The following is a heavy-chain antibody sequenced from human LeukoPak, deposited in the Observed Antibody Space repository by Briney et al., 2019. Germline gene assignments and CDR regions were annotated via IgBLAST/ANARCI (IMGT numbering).Heavy chain of an antibody. CDR2: ISSSGNII. D-gene: IGHD2/OR15-2a*01. Sequence: PGESLRLSCAASGFTFSSYEMNWVRQAPGKGLEWISYISSSGNIIFYADSVKGRFTVSRDNAKNSVYLRMNSLRAEDTAVYYCARQGANYFHTTLDFWAQGTLVTVSS. V-gene: IGHV3-48*03. J-gene: IGHJ4*02. CDR1: GFTFSSYE. CDR3: ARQGANYFHTTLDF.